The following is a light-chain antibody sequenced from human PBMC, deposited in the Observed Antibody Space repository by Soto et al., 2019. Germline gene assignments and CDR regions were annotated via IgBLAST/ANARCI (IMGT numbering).Light chain of an antibody. CDR2: GTS. Sequence: ELVLTQSPGTLSLSPGERATLSCRASQSVNSIYLAWYQQKPGQPPRIIIYGTSTRATGTPDTFSGSESETCFTLTITRVEPEDFSVYYCQQLSNSHAQWSFGLGTKVESK. CDR3: QQLSNSHAQWS. J-gene: IGKJ1*01. V-gene: IGKV3-20*01. CDR1: QSVNSIY.